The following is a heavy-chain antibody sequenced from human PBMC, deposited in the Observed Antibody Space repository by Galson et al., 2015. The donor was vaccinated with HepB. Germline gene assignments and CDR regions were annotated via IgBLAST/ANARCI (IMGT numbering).Heavy chain of an antibody. CDR2: ISAYNGNT. J-gene: IGHJ4*02. D-gene: IGHD6-19*01. CDR1: GYTFTSYG. Sequence: SVKVSCKASGYTFTSYGFNWARQAPGQGLEWMGWISAYNGNTNSAQKLQGRVTMTTDTSTSTAYMELRSLRSDDTAVYYCAISSGWYPGPLDYWGQGTLVTVSS. V-gene: IGHV1-18*01. CDR3: AISSGWYPGPLDY.